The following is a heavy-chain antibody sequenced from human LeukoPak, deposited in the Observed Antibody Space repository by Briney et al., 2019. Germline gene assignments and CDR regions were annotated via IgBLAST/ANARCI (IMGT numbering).Heavy chain of an antibody. CDR3: ARAGLYCSGGSCYHFDY. V-gene: IGHV3-53*01. Sequence: QSGGSLRLSXAASGFTVSSNYMSWVRQAPGKGLEWVSVIYSGGSTYYADSVKGRFTISRDNSKNTLYLQMNSLRAEDTAVYYCARAGLYCSGGSCYHFDYWGQGTLVTVSS. CDR2: IYSGGST. D-gene: IGHD2-15*01. J-gene: IGHJ4*02. CDR1: GFTVSSNY.